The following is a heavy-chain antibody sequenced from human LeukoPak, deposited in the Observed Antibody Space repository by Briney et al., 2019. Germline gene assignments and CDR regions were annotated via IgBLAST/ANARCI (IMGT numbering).Heavy chain of an antibody. J-gene: IGHJ4*02. CDR3: ARVVTGDRYCSSTSCYIDY. Sequence: GGSLRLSCAASGFTVSSNYMSWVRQAPGKGLEWVSVIYSGGSTYYADSVKGRFTISRDNSKNTLYLQMNSLRAEDTAVYYCARVVTGDRYCSSTSCYIDYWGQGTLVTVSS. V-gene: IGHV3-66*01. CDR1: GFTVSSNY. D-gene: IGHD2-2*02. CDR2: IYSGGST.